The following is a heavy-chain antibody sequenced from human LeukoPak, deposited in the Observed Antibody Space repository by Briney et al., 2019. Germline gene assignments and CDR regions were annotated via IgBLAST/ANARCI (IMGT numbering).Heavy chain of an antibody. D-gene: IGHD1-26*01. CDR2: INPNSGGT. CDR1: GYTFTGYY. CDR3: AREDSGSSDSDY. J-gene: IGHJ4*02. Sequence: ASVKVSCKASGYTFTGYYMQWVRQAPGQGLEWMGWINPNSGGTNYAQKFQGRVTMTRDTSIGTAYMELSRLRSDDTAVYYCAREDSGSSDSDYWGQGTLVTVSS. V-gene: IGHV1-2*02.